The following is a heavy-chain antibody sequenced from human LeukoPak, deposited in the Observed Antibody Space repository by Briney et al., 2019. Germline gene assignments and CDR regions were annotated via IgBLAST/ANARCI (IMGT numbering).Heavy chain of an antibody. J-gene: IGHJ4*02. D-gene: IGHD3-22*01. CDR1: GGSISSYY. V-gene: IGHV4-4*07. Sequence: SETLSLTCTVSGGSISSYYWSWIRQPAGKGLDWIGRIYTSGSTNYNPSLKSRVTMSVDTSKNQFSLKLSSVTAADTAVYYCARLNYYDSSGYYYLDYWGQGTLVTVSS. CDR2: IYTSGST. CDR3: ARLNYYDSSGYYYLDY.